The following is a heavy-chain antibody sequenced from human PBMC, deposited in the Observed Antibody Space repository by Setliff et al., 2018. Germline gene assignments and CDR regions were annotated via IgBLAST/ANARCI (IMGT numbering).Heavy chain of an antibody. J-gene: IGHJ4*02. Sequence: SETLSLTCSVSGGSITTHRWSWVRQSPGRGLEWIGSINYSGTTHYNPSLKGRGTMSVDTSKSQFSLRLSSVTAADTALYYCTVYNTGSSKDHYWGQGTPVTSPQ. CDR3: TVYNTGSSKDHY. V-gene: IGHV4-59*11. CDR2: INYSGTT. CDR1: GGSITTHR. D-gene: IGHD2-8*02.